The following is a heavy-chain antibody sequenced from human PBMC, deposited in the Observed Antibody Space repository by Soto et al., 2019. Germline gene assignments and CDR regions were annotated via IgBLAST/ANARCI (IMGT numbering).Heavy chain of an antibody. J-gene: IGHJ4*02. D-gene: IGHD3-10*01. V-gene: IGHV1-18*01. Sequence: ASVKVSCKASGYTFTSYGISWVRQAPGQGLEWMGWISAYNGNTNYAQKFQGRVTITADESTSTAYMELSSLRSEDTAVYYCARGFGSGSYYSDYWGQGTLVTVSS. CDR3: ARGFGSGSYYSDY. CDR2: ISAYNGNT. CDR1: GYTFTSYG.